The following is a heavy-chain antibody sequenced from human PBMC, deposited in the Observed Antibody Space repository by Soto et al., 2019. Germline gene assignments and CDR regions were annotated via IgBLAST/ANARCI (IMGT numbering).Heavy chain of an antibody. CDR3: ASSTYYYDSSGYYYYYYGMDV. CDR2: INSDGSST. V-gene: IGHV3-74*01. D-gene: IGHD3-22*01. CDR1: GFTFSSYW. J-gene: IGHJ6*02. Sequence: GGSLRLSCAASGFTFSSYWMHWVRQAPGKGLVWVSRINSDGSSTSYADSVKGRFTISRDNAKNTLYLQMNSLRAEDTAVYYCASSTYYYDSSGYYYYYYGMDVWGQGTTVTVSS.